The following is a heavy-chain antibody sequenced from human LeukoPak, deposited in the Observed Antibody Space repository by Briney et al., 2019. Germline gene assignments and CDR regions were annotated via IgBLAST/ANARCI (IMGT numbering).Heavy chain of an antibody. CDR1: GGSISSYY. CDR2: IYYSGST. Sequence: SETLSLTCTVSGGSISSYYWSWIRQPPGKGLEWIGYIYYSGSTNYNPSLKSRVTISVDTSKNQFSPKLSSVTAADTAVYYCARAYGDYVPFDYWGQGTLVTVSS. V-gene: IGHV4-59*01. CDR3: ARAYGDYVPFDY. D-gene: IGHD4-17*01. J-gene: IGHJ4*02.